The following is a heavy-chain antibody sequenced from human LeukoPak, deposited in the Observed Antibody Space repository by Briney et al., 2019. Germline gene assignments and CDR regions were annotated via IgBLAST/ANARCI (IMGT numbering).Heavy chain of an antibody. CDR3: ARGFDSSGYYYNYFEN. CDR1: GFTFSSYG. D-gene: IGHD3-22*01. J-gene: IGHJ4*02. Sequence: GGSLRLSCAASGFTFSSYGMHWVRQAPGKGLEWVAVIWYDGSNKYYADSVKGRFTISRDNSKNTLYVQMNSLRVEDTAVYYCARGFDSSGYYYNYFENWGQGTLVTVSS. CDR2: IWYDGSNK. V-gene: IGHV3-33*01.